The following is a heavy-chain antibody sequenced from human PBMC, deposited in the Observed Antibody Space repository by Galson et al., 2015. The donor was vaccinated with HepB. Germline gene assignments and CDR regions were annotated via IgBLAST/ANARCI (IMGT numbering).Heavy chain of an antibody. CDR1: GFTFSSYS. Sequence: SLRLSCAASGFTFSSYSMNWVRQAPGKGLEWVSSISSSSSYIYYADSVKGRFTISRDNAKNSLYLQMNSLRAEDTAVYYCAREKDSSGYYDYWGQGTLVTVSS. CDR2: ISSSSSYI. D-gene: IGHD3-22*01. J-gene: IGHJ4*02. V-gene: IGHV3-21*01. CDR3: AREKDSSGYYDY.